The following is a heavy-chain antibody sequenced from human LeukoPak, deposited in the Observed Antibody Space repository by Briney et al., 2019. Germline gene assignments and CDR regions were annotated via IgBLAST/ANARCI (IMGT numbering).Heavy chain of an antibody. CDR3: AKGYSYGDINNIGD. V-gene: IGHV3-23*01. CDR2: ISGSGGSA. CDR1: GFTFSSYG. Sequence: GGSLRLSCAASGFTFSSYGMSWVRQAPGKGLEWVSGISGSGGSAYYADSVKGRFTISRDNSKNTLYLQMNSLRGEDTAVYYCAKGYSYGDINNIGDWGQGPLVTVSS. D-gene: IGHD5-18*01. J-gene: IGHJ4*02.